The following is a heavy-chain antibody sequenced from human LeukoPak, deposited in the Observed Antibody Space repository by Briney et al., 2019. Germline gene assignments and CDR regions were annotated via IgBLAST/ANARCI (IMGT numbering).Heavy chain of an antibody. CDR1: GYTFTGYY. V-gene: IGHV1-2*02. CDR2: INPNSGGT. D-gene: IGHD6-13*01. Sequence: ASVKVSCKASGYTFTGYYMHWVRQAPGQGLEWMGWINPNSGGTNYAQKFQGRVTMTRDTSISTAYMELSRLRSDDTAVYYCARGQPLYSSSWYSGNWFDPWGQGTLVTISS. J-gene: IGHJ5*02. CDR3: ARGQPLYSSSWYSGNWFDP.